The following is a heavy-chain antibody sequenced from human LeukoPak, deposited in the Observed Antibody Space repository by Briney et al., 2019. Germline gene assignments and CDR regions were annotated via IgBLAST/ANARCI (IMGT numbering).Heavy chain of an antibody. CDR3: ARGLYYYDSSGYYFDY. J-gene: IGHJ4*02. Sequence: SETLSLTCTVSGGSISSYYWSWIRQPAGKGLEWIGRIYTSGSTNYNPSLKSRVTMSVDTSKNQFSLKLSSVTAADTAVYYCARGLYYYDSSGYYFDYWGQGTLVTVSS. CDR2: IYTSGST. D-gene: IGHD3-22*01. V-gene: IGHV4-4*07. CDR1: GGSISSYY.